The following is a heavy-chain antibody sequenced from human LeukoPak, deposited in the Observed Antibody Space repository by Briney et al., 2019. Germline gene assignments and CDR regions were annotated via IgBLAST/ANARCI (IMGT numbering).Heavy chain of an antibody. CDR1: GYTFTSYY. CDR2: INPSGGST. Sequence: ASVKVSCKASGYTFTSYYMHWVRQAPGQGLEWMGIINPSGGSTSYAQKFQGRVTMTRDMSTSTVYMELSSLRSEDTAVYYCARDTHHYDFWSGVAFDIWGQGTMVTVSS. J-gene: IGHJ3*02. D-gene: IGHD3-3*01. CDR3: ARDTHHYDFWSGVAFDI. V-gene: IGHV1-46*01.